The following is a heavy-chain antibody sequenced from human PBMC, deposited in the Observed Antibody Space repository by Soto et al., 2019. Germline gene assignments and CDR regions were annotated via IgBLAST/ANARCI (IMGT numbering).Heavy chain of an antibody. CDR1: GFAFSSYG. J-gene: IGHJ5*02. Sequence: QVQLVESGGGVVQPGTSLRLSCAASGFAFSSYGIHWVRQAPGKGLEWVAGISYDGSKKYYADSVKGQFTISRDNSEKTLRMQIEGLTADATAVYCCAKESYYHDTSRYFVFGPWGQGTLVTVFS. V-gene: IGHV3-30*18. CDR2: ISYDGSKK. D-gene: IGHD3-22*01. CDR3: AKESYYHDTSRYFVFGP.